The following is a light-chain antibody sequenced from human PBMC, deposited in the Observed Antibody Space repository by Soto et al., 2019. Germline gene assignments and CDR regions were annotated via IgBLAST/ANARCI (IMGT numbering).Light chain of an antibody. CDR2: DAS. Sequence: DIQLTQSPSFLSASVGDRVTITCRASQGISSFLAWYQEKPGEAPKLLIYDASTLQSGVPSRFSGSGSGTELTLTISSLHPEDFATYYCEQLDSYPITFGQGTRLEIK. CDR3: EQLDSYPIT. CDR1: QGISSF. V-gene: IGKV1-9*01. J-gene: IGKJ5*01.